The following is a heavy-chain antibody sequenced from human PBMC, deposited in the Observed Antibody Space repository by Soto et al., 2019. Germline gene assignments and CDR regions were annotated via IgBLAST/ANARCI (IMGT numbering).Heavy chain of an antibody. CDR1: GYTFTSYG. CDR3: ARDYSITIFGVAPLDY. D-gene: IGHD3-3*01. J-gene: IGHJ4*02. Sequence: ASVKVSCKASGYTFTSYGISWVRQAPGQGLEWMGWISAYNGNTNYAQKLQGRVTMTTDTSTSTAYMELRSLRSDYTAVYYCARDYSITIFGVAPLDYWGQGSLVTVSS. V-gene: IGHV1-18*01. CDR2: ISAYNGNT.